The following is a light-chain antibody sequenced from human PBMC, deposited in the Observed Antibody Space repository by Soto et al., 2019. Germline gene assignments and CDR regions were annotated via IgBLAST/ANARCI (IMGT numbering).Light chain of an antibody. Sequence: QSALTQPRSVSGSPGQSVTISCTGTSSDVGGYNYVSWYLQHPGKAPKVMIYDVSKRPSGVPDRFSGSKSGNTASLTISWLQAEDEADYYCCSYAHTSRVFGGGTKLTVL. CDR1: SSDVGGYNY. V-gene: IGLV2-11*01. J-gene: IGLJ3*02. CDR2: DVS. CDR3: CSYAHTSRV.